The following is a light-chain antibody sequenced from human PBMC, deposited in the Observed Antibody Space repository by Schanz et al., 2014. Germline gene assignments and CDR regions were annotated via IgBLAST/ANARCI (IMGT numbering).Light chain of an antibody. Sequence: QSALTQPPSASGSPGQSVTISCTGTSSDVGGYNYVSWYQQHPGKAPKVMIYDVSNRPSGVSNRFSGSKSGNTASLAITGLQAEDEADYYCQSYDSSLSGSVVFGGGTKLTVL. J-gene: IGLJ2*01. V-gene: IGLV2-14*03. CDR3: QSYDSSLSGSVV. CDR2: DVS. CDR1: SSDVGGYNY.